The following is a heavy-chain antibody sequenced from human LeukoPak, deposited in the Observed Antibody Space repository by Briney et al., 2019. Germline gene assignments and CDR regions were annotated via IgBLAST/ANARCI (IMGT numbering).Heavy chain of an antibody. J-gene: IGHJ6*03. CDR1: GYTFTAYY. D-gene: IGHD3-10*01. Sequence: ASVKVSCKASGYTFTAYYIHWVRQAPGQGLEWVGWMNPNSGNTGSAQKVQGRITITMNTSISTAYMELSSLRSEDTAVHYCARIYYRRSDYHYYYMDVWGEGTTVTVSS. V-gene: IGHV1-8*03. CDR2: MNPNSGNT. CDR3: ARIYYRRSDYHYYYMDV.